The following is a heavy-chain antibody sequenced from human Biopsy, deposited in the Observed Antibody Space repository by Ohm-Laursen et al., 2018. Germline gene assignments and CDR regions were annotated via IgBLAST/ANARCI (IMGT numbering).Heavy chain of an antibody. D-gene: IGHD2/OR15-2a*01. V-gene: IGHV2-70*04. J-gene: IGHJ6*02. CDR2: IDWAGDT. Sequence: PTQTLTLTCTFSGFSFTTVGMRVTWIRQAPGKALEWLAHIDWAGDTRYSASLKTRLSISKDTFKDQVVLTMTNMDPVDTATYYCARFLEYSDSADFYYGMDVWGQGTTVTVSS. CDR3: ARFLEYSDSADFYYGMDV. CDR1: GFSFTTVGMR.